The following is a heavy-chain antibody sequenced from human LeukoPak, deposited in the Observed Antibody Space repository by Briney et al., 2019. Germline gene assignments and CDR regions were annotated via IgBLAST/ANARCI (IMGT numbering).Heavy chain of an antibody. D-gene: IGHD6-19*01. Sequence: SETLSLTCTVSGGSISSYYWSWIRQPPGKGLEWIGYISYSGSTNYDPSLKGRVTISIDTSKNQFSLGLSSVTAADTAVYYCARGTGAWSYFDYWGQGILVTVSS. J-gene: IGHJ4*02. V-gene: IGHV4-59*01. CDR1: GGSISSYY. CDR3: ARGTGAWSYFDY. CDR2: ISYSGST.